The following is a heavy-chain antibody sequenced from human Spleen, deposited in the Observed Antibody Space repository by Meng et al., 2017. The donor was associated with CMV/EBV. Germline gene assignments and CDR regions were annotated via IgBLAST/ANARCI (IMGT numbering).Heavy chain of an antibody. CDR2: INHSGST. V-gene: IGHV4-34*01. D-gene: IGHD6-13*01. Sequence: SETLSLTCAVYGGSFSGYYWSWIRQPPGKGLEWIGKINHSGSTNYNPSLKSRVTISVDTSKNQFSLKLSSVTAADTAVYYCARGGAAAGPRDFDYWGQGTLVTVSS. CDR3: ARGGAAAGPRDFDY. CDR1: GGSFSGYY. J-gene: IGHJ4*02.